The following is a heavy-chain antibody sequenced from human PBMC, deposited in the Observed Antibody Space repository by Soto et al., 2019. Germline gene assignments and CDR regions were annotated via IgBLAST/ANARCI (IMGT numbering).Heavy chain of an antibody. D-gene: IGHD3-9*01. CDR3: AAFDPGPMGFDP. CDR1: GFTFSSSA. J-gene: IGHJ5*02. CDR2: IVVGSGNT. Sequence: AVKVSCKASGFTFSSSAVQWVRQARGQRLEWIGKIVVGSGNTNYAQKFQERVTITRDMSTSTAYMELSSLRSEDTAFYYCAAFDPGPMGFDPWGQGTLVTVSS. V-gene: IGHV1-58*01.